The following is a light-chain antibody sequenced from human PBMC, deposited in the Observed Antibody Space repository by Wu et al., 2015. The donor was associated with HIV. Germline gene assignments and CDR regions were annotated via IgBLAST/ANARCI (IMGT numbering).Light chain of an antibody. CDR3: QQYSETPTT. CDR1: QSVNRNF. Sequence: EIVLTQSPATLSSSPGDTATLSCGASQSVNRNFLAWYQHRPGLAPKLLIYDASIRAADVPDRFGGSGSGTDFTLTISRLEPEDFAVYYCQQYSETPTTFGQGTKLDIK. J-gene: IGKJ2*01. V-gene: IGKV3D-20*01. CDR2: DAS.